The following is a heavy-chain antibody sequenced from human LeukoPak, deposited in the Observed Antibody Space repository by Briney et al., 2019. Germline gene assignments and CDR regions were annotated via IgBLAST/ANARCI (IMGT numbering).Heavy chain of an antibody. CDR3: AKDKGGRQRLYWYFDL. D-gene: IGHD1-26*01. V-gene: IGHV3-43*02. Sequence: GGSLRLSCAASGFTFDDYAMHWVRQAPGKGLEWVSLISGEGGIIYSADSVKGRFTISRDNSKNSLYLQMNSLRTEDTALYYCAKDKGGRQRLYWYFDLWGRGTLVTVSS. CDR1: GFTFDDYA. CDR2: ISGEGGII. J-gene: IGHJ2*01.